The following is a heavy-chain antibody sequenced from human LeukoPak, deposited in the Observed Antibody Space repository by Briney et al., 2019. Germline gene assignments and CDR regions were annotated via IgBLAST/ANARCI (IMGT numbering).Heavy chain of an antibody. CDR3: ARLYGNYQNYFDY. CDR2: IYYSGST. V-gene: IGHV4-39*07. CDR1: GGSISSSSYY. J-gene: IGHJ4*02. Sequence: LSETLSLTCTVSGGSISSSSYYWGWIRQPPGKGLGWIGSIYYSGSTYYNPSLKSRVTISVDTSKNQYSLKLRSVTAAYTAVYYCARLYGNYQNYFDYWGQGTLVTVSS. D-gene: IGHD1-7*01.